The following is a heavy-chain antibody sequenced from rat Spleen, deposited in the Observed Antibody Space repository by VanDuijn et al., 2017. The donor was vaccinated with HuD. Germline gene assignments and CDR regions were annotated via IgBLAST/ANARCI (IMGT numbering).Heavy chain of an antibody. CDR3: TRNGDY. CDR2: ITKTDGST. Sequence: EVQLVESGGGLVQPGRSLKLSCVASGFTFNDYWMTWIRQAPGRGLEWVASITKTDGSTYYPDSVRGRFTISRDNAKSTLYLQMNSLRSEDTATYYCTRNGDYWCQGVMVTVSS. V-gene: IGHV5-31*01. D-gene: IGHD4-1*01. J-gene: IGHJ2*01. CDR1: GFTFNDYW.